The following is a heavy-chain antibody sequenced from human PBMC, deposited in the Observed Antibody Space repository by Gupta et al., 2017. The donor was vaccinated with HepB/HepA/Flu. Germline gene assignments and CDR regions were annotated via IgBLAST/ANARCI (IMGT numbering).Heavy chain of an antibody. D-gene: IGHD5/OR15-5a*01. Sequence: EVQLSESGGDLEQPGGSLTVSGEAAGLGFSGFAMTWVLQAPGKGLEWVSSISGSAASTYYADSVRGRFTISRDNSNNILYLHMNSLRAEDTAIYYCAKGSRVYSVYYFDYWGQGTLVSVSS. CDR2: ISGSAAST. CDR1: GLGFSGFA. CDR3: AKGSRVYSVYYFDY. J-gene: IGHJ4*02. V-gene: IGHV3-23*01.